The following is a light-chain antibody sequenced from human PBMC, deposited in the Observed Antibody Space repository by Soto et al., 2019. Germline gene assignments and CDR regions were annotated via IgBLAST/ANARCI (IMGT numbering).Light chain of an antibody. CDR2: GAS. V-gene: IGKV3-15*01. CDR1: QSVSSN. Sequence: TVMTQSPVTLSVSPGGRATLSCRASQSVSSNLAWYQQRPGQAPRLLIYGASTRATGFPARFSGSGSGTEFTLTISSLQSEDFAVYYCQQYYNWPLTFGGGTKVEIK. J-gene: IGKJ4*01. CDR3: QQYYNWPLT.